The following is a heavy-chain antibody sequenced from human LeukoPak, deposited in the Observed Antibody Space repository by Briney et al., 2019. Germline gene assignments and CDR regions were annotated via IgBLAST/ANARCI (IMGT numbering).Heavy chain of an antibody. D-gene: IGHD3-3*02. CDR1: GFTFDEYV. J-gene: IGHJ4*02. Sequence: GGSRRLSCAASGFTFDEYVMHWVRQAPGKGLDWVSAISWNRGSRGYADSVKGRFTISRDNAKNSLYLRMDSLRAEDTALYYCARDRLGPSFSVSHFDLWGQGTLVTVSS. V-gene: IGHV3-9*01. CDR2: ISWNRGSR. CDR3: ARDRLGPSFSVSHFDL.